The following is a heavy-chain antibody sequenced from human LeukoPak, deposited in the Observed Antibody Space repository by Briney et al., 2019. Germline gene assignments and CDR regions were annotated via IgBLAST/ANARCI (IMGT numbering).Heavy chain of an antibody. V-gene: IGHV1-69*13. J-gene: IGHJ3*02. CDR1: GGSFSTYG. Sequence: SVKVSCKASGGSFSTYGITWVRQAPGQGLEWMGGSIPIFGLASYAQKFQGRVTITADESTSTAFMELSSLRSEDTAVYYCARRRSSEMATDASWRAIDAFDIWGQGTMLTVSS. CDR2: SIPIFGLA. D-gene: IGHD5-24*01. CDR3: ARRRSSEMATDASWRAIDAFDI.